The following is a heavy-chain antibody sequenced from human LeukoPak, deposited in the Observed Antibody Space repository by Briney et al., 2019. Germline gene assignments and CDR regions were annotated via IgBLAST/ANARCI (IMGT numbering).Heavy chain of an antibody. J-gene: IGHJ4*02. V-gene: IGHV3-66*01. Sequence: PGGSLRLSCAASGFTFSSYWMSWVRQAPGKGLEGVSVIYSGGSTYYADSVKGRFTISRDNSKNTLYLQMNSLRAEDTAVYYCARDRGYCSGGSCYSGFYYWGQGTLVTVSS. CDR3: ARDRGYCSGGSCYSGFYY. CDR1: GFTFSSYW. CDR2: IYSGGST. D-gene: IGHD2-15*01.